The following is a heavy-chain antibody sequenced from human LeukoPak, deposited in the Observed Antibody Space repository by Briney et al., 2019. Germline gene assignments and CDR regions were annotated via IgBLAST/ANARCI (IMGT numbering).Heavy chain of an antibody. CDR2: ISYDGSNK. Sequence: PGGSLRLSCAASGFTFSSYAMHWVRQAPGKGLEWVAVISYDGSNKYYADSVKGRFTISRDNSRSTLYLQMNSLRADDTAVYFCTKDRSGRETGNQRDDYWGQGTLVTVSS. CDR3: TKDRSGRETGNQRDDY. J-gene: IGHJ4*02. V-gene: IGHV3-30*04. D-gene: IGHD1-14*01. CDR1: GFTFSSYA.